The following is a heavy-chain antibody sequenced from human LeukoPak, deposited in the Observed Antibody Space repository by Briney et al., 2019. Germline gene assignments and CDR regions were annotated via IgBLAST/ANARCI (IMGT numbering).Heavy chain of an antibody. CDR2: VSGGDPTT. CDR1: GFTLSSYA. J-gene: IGHJ4*02. CDR3: AKESLLLRGPLLIYYFDF. Sequence: GGSLRLSCAASGFTLSSYAMGWVRQAPGRGLEWVSSVSGGDPTTYYADSVKGRFTISRDNSKNTLYLQMNSLRAEDTATYYCAKESLLLRGPLLIYYFDFWGQGTLVTVSS. V-gene: IGHV3-23*01. D-gene: IGHD3-10*01.